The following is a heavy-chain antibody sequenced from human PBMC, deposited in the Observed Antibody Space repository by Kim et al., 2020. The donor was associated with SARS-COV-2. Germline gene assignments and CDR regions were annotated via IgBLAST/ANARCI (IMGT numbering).Heavy chain of an antibody. CDR2: ISYSGSA. V-gene: IGHV4-61*01. Sequence: SETLSLTCTVSGGSVSAGNFYWNWIRQPPGKGLEWIGSISYSGSANYNPSLMSRTTISADTSKNQFSQKLISVTAADSAVYYCARGWEQISPGEWGQGILVTVSS. D-gene: IGHD1-26*01. CDR3: ARGWEQISPGE. CDR1: GGSVSAGNFY. J-gene: IGHJ4*02.